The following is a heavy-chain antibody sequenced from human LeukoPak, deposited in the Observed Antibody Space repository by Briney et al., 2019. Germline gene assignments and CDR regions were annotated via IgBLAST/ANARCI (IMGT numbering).Heavy chain of an antibody. V-gene: IGHV3-7*01. D-gene: IGHD1-26*01. CDR2: IKDNGRGE. J-gene: IGHJ4*02. Sequence: GGSLRLSCAASGFTFSASWMTWVRQAPGKGLEWVANIKDNGRGEYYVDSVKGRFTVSRDNAKNSVYLQMNSLRAEDTAVYYCARDGSRGWDYWGQRTLVTVSS. CDR1: GFTFSASW. CDR3: ARDGSRGWDY.